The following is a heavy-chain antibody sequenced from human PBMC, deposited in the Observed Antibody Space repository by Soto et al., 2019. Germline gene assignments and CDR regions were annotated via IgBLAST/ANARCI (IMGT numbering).Heavy chain of an antibody. V-gene: IGHV3-49*04. CDR3: TRVGKFDY. CDR2: IRSEANGGTT. CDR1: GITFADYT. D-gene: IGHD1-26*01. Sequence: GGSLRLSCTGSGITFADYTMSWVRQAPGKGLEWVGLIRSEANGGTTHYAASVHGGFIISRDDSRGIAFLQMNNLKSEDTAVYYCTRVGKFDYWGQGTLVTVSS. J-gene: IGHJ4*02.